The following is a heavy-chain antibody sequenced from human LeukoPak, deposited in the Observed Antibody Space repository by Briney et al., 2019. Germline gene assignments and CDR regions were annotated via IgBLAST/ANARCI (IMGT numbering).Heavy chain of an antibody. CDR1: GFTFNSYS. CDR2: ISSSSTYI. V-gene: IGHV3-21*01. CDR3: ARAGGWGYSSSPGYYFDY. Sequence: PGGSLRLSCAASGFTFNSYSMNWVRQAPGKGLEWVSSISSSSTYIYYADSVKGRFTISRDNAKNSLYLQMNSLRAEDTAVYYCARAGGWGYSSSPGYYFDYWGQGTLVTVSS. D-gene: IGHD6-6*01. J-gene: IGHJ4*02.